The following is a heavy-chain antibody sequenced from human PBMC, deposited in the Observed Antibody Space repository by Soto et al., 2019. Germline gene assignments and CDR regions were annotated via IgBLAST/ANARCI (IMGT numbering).Heavy chain of an antibody. D-gene: IGHD4-17*01. Sequence: ASVKVSCKASGYTFTSYGISWVRQAPGQGLEWMGWISAYNGNTNYAQKLQGRVTMTTDTSTSTAYMELRSLRSDDTAVYYCARDSATTYYGDYSPHDYWGQGTLVTVSS. J-gene: IGHJ4*02. CDR2: ISAYNGNT. V-gene: IGHV1-18*01. CDR3: ARDSATTYYGDYSPHDY. CDR1: GYTFTSYG.